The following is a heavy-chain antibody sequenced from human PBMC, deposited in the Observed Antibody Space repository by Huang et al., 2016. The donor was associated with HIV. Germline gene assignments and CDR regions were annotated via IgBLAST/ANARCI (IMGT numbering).Heavy chain of an antibody. Sequence: QQQLQQWGAGLLKPSETLSLTCAVYGGSFTNYYWGWIRQPPGKGLEGIGEINNGGSTQSSTSLKSRVTISLDTSKNQVSLKLTSVSAADTAVYYCVRGPRYVSADWYARLRNYWFFDLWGRGSLVSVSS. D-gene: IGHD3-9*01. CDR1: GGSFTNYY. V-gene: IGHV4-34*01. J-gene: IGHJ2*01. CDR2: INNGGST. CDR3: VRGPRYVSADWYARLRNYWFFDL.